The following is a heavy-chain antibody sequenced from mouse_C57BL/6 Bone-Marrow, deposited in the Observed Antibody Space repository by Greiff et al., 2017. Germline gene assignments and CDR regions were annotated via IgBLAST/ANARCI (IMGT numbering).Heavy chain of an antibody. D-gene: IGHD2-3*01. CDR3: ARAVERDYDGYFLFAY. J-gene: IGHJ3*01. V-gene: IGHV1-53*01. CDR1: GYTFTSYW. Sequence: QVQLQQPGTELVKPGASVKLSCKASGYTFTSYWMHWVKQRPGQGLEWIGNINPSNGGTNYNEKFKSKATLTVDKSSSTAYMQLSSLTAEDSAVYYCARAVERDYDGYFLFAYWGQGTLVTVSA. CDR2: INPSNGGT.